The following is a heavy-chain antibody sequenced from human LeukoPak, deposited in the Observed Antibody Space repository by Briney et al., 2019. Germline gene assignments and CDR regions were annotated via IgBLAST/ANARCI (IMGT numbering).Heavy chain of an antibody. CDR3: AREAWSHYYDSSGYPFDY. J-gene: IGHJ4*02. CDR1: GYTFTGYY. D-gene: IGHD3-22*01. V-gene: IGHV1-2*02. CDR2: INPNSGGT. Sequence: ASVKVSCKASGYTFTGYYMHWVRQAPGQGLEWMGWINPNSGGTNYAQKFQGRVTMTRDTSISTAYMELSRLRSDDTAVYYCAREAWSHYYDSSGYPFDYWGQGTLVTVSS.